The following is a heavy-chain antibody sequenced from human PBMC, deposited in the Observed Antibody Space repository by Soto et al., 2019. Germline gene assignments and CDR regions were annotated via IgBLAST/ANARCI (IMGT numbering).Heavy chain of an antibody. CDR1: GGSISSSSYY. V-gene: IGHV4-39*01. CDR3: ARHGITMVRGVIITGPFDY. J-gene: IGHJ4*02. D-gene: IGHD3-10*01. Sequence: ETLSLTCTVSGGSISSSSYYWGWIRQPPGKGLEWIGSIYYSGSTYYNPSLKSRVTISVDTSKNQFSLKLSSVTAADTAVYYCARHGITMVRGVIITGPFDYWGQGTLVTVSS. CDR2: IYYSGST.